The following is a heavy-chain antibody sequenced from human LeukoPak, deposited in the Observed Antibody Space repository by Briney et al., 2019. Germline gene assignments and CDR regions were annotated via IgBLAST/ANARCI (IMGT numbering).Heavy chain of an antibody. CDR2: ISRSAGAI. Sequence: PGGSLRLSCAASRFTFSSYVMSWVRQAPGKGLEWVSSISRSAGAIYYADSVKGRFTISRDNAKNSLYLQMNSLRAEDTAVYYCARRSDDAFDIWGQGTMVTVSS. J-gene: IGHJ3*02. CDR1: RFTFSSYV. CDR3: ARRSDDAFDI. V-gene: IGHV3-21*01.